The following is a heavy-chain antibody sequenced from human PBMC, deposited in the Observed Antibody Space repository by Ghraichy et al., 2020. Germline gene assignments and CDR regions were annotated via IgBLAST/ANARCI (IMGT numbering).Heavy chain of an antibody. D-gene: IGHD3-10*01. CDR3: AKNYYGSGSDSYYYYYGMDV. CDR2: ISYDGSNK. CDR1: GFTFSSYG. Sequence: GGSLRLSCAASGFTFSSYGMHWVRQAPGKGLEWVAVISYDGSNKYYADSVKGRFTISRDNSKNTLYLQMNSLRAEDTAVYYCAKNYYGSGSDSYYYYYGMDVWGQGTTVTVSS. J-gene: IGHJ6*02. V-gene: IGHV3-30*18.